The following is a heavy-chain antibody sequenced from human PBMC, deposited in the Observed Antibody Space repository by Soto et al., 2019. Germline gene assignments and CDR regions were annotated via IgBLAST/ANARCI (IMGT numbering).Heavy chain of an antibody. CDR3: ARKDYGGNSIDY. J-gene: IGHJ4*01. V-gene: IGHV5-51*01. D-gene: IGHD4-17*01. CDR2: IYPADSDT. Sequence: GESLKSSCKGSGYSFISYWIGLVRQMPGKGLEWMGTIYPADSDTRYSPSFEGQVTISADRSISTAYMQWNSLKASDTAMYYCARKDYGGNSIDYWGRGTLVTVSS. CDR1: GYSFISYW.